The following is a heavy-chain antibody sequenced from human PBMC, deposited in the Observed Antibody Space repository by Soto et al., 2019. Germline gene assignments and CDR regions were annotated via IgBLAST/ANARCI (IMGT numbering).Heavy chain of an antibody. CDR3: AKNGQPPYYYYGMDV. CDR2: ISGYNGDT. V-gene: IGHV1-18*01. CDR1: GYTFTRYG. J-gene: IGHJ6*02. Sequence: QGQLVQSGAEVKKTGASVKVSCKASGYTFTRYGISWVRQAPGQGLEWMGRISGYNGDTKYAQKFQGRVTMKIETSTTTVYMELRSLTSDDTAVYYCAKNGQPPYYYYGMDVWGQGTTVTVSS. D-gene: IGHD2-8*01.